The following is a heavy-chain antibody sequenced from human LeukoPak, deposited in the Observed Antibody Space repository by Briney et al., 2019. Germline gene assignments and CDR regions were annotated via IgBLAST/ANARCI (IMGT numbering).Heavy chain of an antibody. J-gene: IGHJ6*04. D-gene: IGHD6-13*01. Sequence: GGSLRLSCAASGFTFSNNGMAWVRQAPGKGLEWVSSIHPSGGNKHYADSVKGRFTISRDNSKNMLFLQMNSLRVEDTAVYYCARDALAARLDVWGKGTTVTVSS. V-gene: IGHV3-23*01. CDR3: ARDALAARLDV. CDR2: IHPSGGNK. CDR1: GFTFSNNG.